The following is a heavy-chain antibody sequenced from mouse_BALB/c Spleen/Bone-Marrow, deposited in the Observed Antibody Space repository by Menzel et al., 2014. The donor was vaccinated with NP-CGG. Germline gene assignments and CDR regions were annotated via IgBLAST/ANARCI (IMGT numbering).Heavy chain of an antibody. V-gene: IGHV14-3*02. CDR1: GFNIKDTY. CDR3: ARWLLPYGLDY. D-gene: IGHD2-3*01. Sequence: EVMLVESGAELVKPGASVKLSCTASGFNIKDTYMHWVKQRPEQGLEWIGRIDPANGNTKYDPKFQGKATITADTSSNTACLQLSSLTSEDTAVYYCARWLLPYGLDYWGQGTSVTVSS. CDR2: IDPANGNT. J-gene: IGHJ4*01.